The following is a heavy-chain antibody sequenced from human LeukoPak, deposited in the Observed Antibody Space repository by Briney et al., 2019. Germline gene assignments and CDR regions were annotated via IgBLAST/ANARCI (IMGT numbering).Heavy chain of an antibody. V-gene: IGHV4-61*01. D-gene: IGHD3-22*01. CDR1: GGSVSSGSYY. CDR3: ASSSSDYYYLPGY. J-gene: IGHJ4*02. CDR2: LHYRGRI. Sequence: PSETLSLTCTVSGGSVSSGSYYWSWIRQPPGKGLEWIGYLHYRGRINSNPSLKSRVTISVDTSKNQFSLKLRSVTAADTAVYYCASSSSDYYYLPGYWGQGALVTVSS.